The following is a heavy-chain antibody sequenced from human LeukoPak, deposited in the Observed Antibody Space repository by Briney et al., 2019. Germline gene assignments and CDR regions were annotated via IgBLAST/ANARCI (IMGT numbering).Heavy chain of an antibody. CDR2: INPNSGGT. D-gene: IGHD1-26*01. J-gene: IGHJ4*02. V-gene: IGHV1-2*02. CDR3: ARQTIVGTTQDY. Sequence: ASVKVSCKASGYTFTGYYMHWVRQAPGQRLEWMGWINPNSGGTNYAQKFQGRVTMTRDTSISTAYMELSRLRSDDTAVYYCARQTIVGTTQDYWGQGTLVTVSS. CDR1: GYTFTGYY.